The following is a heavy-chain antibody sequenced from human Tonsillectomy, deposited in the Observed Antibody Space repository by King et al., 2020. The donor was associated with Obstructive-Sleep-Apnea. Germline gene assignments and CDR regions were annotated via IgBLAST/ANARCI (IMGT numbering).Heavy chain of an antibody. Sequence: VQLVESGAEVKKPGASVKVSCKASGYTFGSYGISWVRQAPGQGLEWMGWISAYNDNTNYAQKFQGRVSMTTDTSTTTAYMELRSLRTDDTAVYYCARDKKLPWGWFGELSGDNWFDPWGQGTLVTVSS. V-gene: IGHV1-18*01. D-gene: IGHD3-10*01. J-gene: IGHJ5*02. CDR1: GYTFGSYG. CDR3: ARDKKLPWGWFGELSGDNWFDP. CDR2: ISAYNDNT.